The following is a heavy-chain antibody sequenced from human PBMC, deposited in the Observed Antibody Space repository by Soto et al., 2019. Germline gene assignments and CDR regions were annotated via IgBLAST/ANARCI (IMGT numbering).Heavy chain of an antibody. Sequence: QVQLQESGPGLVKPSETLSINCTVSGDSISGYYWSWIRQPPGKGLEWIGYIFQSASTNYNHSLKSRVTMSVDTFNHQFSLRLRSVTAADAAVYFCAGQPYIESAYYFDCWGQGILVTVSS. CDR2: IFQSAST. CDR3: AGQPYIESAYYFDC. V-gene: IGHV4-59*08. CDR1: GDSISGYY. D-gene: IGHD6-13*01. J-gene: IGHJ4*02.